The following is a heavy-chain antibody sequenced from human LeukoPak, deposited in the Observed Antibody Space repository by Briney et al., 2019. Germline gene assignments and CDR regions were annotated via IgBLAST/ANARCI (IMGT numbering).Heavy chain of an antibody. D-gene: IGHD5-18*01. Sequence: PSGGSLRLSCAASGFTFSSYAMSWVRQAPGKGLEWVSAISGSGGSTYYADSVKGRFTISRDNSKNTLYLQMNSLRAEDTAVYYCAKDEGRGYSYGSAYWGQGTLVTVPS. CDR3: AKDEGRGYSYGSAY. CDR2: ISGSGGST. CDR1: GFTFSSYA. J-gene: IGHJ4*02. V-gene: IGHV3-23*01.